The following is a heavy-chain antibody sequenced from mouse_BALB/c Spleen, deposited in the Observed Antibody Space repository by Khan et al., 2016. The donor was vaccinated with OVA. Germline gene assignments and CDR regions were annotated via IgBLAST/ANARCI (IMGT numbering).Heavy chain of an antibody. CDR3: ARQPYYHYNIMDY. Sequence: QVHVKQSGPGLVAPSQSLSITCTISGFSLTNYGVHWVRQPPGKGLEWLVVIWRDGSTTYNSALKSSLTISKDNSESHVFLKMNSRQTDDTAMYFCARQPYYHYNIMDYWGQGTSVTVSS. J-gene: IGHJ4*01. CDR2: IWRDGST. D-gene: IGHD2-10*01. CDR1: GFSLTNYG. V-gene: IGHV2-6-1*01.